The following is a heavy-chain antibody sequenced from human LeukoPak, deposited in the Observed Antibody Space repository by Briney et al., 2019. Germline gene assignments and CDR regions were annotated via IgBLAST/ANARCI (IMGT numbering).Heavy chain of an antibody. J-gene: IGHJ4*02. Sequence: ASVKVSCKVSGYTLSELSMHWVRQSPGKGLEWMGGFDVAETDTIYAQKFQGRVTMTEDTSTDTAYMELNSLSSEDTAVYYCSSSGVEEWQGLHFWGQGTLVTVSS. V-gene: IGHV1-24*01. CDR3: SSSGVEEWQGLHF. D-gene: IGHD3-3*01. CDR2: FDVAETDT. CDR1: GYTLSELS.